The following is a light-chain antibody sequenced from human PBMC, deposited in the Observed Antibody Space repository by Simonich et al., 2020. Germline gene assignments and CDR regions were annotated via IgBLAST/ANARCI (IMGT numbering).Light chain of an antibody. Sequence: DIQMNQSPSTLSASVGDRVTITCRASQSISSGLAWYQQKPGKAPKLLIYKASSLESGVPSRFSGSGSGTEFTLTISSLQPDDFATYYCQQYNSYWTFGQGTKVEIK. CDR1: QSISSG. J-gene: IGKJ1*01. CDR2: KAS. CDR3: QQYNSYWT. V-gene: IGKV1-5*03.